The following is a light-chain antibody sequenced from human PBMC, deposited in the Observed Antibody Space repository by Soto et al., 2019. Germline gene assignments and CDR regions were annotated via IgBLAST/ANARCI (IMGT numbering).Light chain of an antibody. CDR1: QSVSSSTY. Sequence: VLTQSPGTLSLSPGERATLSCRASQSVSSSTYLAWYQQKPGQAPRLLIYGASSRATGIPDRFSGSGSGTDFTLTISRLEPEDFAVYYCQQYNNWWTFGQGTKVDIK. J-gene: IGKJ1*01. CDR2: GAS. V-gene: IGKV3-20*01. CDR3: QQYNNWWT.